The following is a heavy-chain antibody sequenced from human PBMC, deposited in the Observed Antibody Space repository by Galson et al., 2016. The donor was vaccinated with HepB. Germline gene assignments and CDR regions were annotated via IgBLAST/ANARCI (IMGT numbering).Heavy chain of an antibody. Sequence: CAISGDSVSSTSAGWRWVRQSPSRGLEWLGRTYYRSKWDNEYAVSVRSRMTINPDTSKNQFSLQLNSVTPEDTAVYYCARRGSKEKGYFDLWGRGTLVTVSS. D-gene: IGHD6-13*01. J-gene: IGHJ2*01. CDR3: ARRGSKEKGYFDL. CDR2: TYYRSKWDN. V-gene: IGHV6-1*01. CDR1: GDSVSSTSAG.